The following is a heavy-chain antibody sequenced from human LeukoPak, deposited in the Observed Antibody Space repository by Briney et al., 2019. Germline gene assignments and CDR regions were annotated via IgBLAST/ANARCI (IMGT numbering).Heavy chain of an antibody. D-gene: IGHD1-26*01. CDR1: GGSISSSGYY. V-gene: IGHV4-39*07. CDR3: ARGEGIKKWELPGGY. CDR2: IYYSGST. Sequence: PSETLSLTCTVSGGSISSSGYYWGWIRQPPGKGLEWGGSIYYSGSTYYNPSLKSRVTIPVDTSKNQFSLKLSSVTAADTAVYYCARGEGIKKWELPGGYWGQGTLVTVSS. J-gene: IGHJ4*02.